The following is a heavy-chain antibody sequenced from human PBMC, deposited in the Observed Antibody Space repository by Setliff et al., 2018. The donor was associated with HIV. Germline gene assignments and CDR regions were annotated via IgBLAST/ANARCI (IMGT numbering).Heavy chain of an antibody. Sequence: SETLSLTCAVSGGSIGSSNWWSWVRQPPGKGLEWIGEIYHSGSTNYNPSLKSRVTISVDKSKNQFSRKVRFVTAADTAVYYCARTYGSEDTINWFDPWGRGTLVTVSS. CDR2: IYHSGST. D-gene: IGHD3-10*01. J-gene: IGHJ5*02. CDR3: ARTYGSEDTINWFDP. CDR1: GGSIGSSNW. V-gene: IGHV4-4*02.